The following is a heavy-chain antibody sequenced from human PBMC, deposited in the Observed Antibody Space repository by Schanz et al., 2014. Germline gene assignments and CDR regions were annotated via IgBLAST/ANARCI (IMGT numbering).Heavy chain of an antibody. CDR1: GFTFSNYA. J-gene: IGHJ4*02. D-gene: IGHD6-6*01. CDR2: IGYDGSEK. V-gene: IGHV3-33*03. CDR3: VPMSIAAH. Sequence: QVQLVESGGGVVQPGRSLRLSCAASGFTFSNYAMHWVRQAPGKGLEWVANIGYDGSEKYYVDSVKGRFTISRDNAKKSLYLRMNSLRAEDTAVYYCVPMSIAAHWGQGTLVTVSS.